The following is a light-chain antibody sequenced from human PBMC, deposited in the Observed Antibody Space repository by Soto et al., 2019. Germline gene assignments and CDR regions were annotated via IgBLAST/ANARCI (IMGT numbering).Light chain of an antibody. Sequence: EIVLTQSPGTLSLSPGERATLSCRASQSVSSSYLAWYQQTPGQAPRLLIYGASSSATGIPDRFSGSGSGTDFTLTISRLEPEDFAVYYCQQGSTFGQGTKLEIK. CDR2: GAS. CDR1: QSVSSSY. CDR3: QQGST. J-gene: IGKJ2*01. V-gene: IGKV3-20*01.